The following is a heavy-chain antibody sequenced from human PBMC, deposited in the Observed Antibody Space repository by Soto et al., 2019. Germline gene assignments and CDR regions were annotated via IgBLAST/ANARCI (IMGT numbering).Heavy chain of an antibody. D-gene: IGHD2-15*01. CDR2: ISGSGGST. Sequence: PGWSLRLSCASSVFTFSSYAMSWVRQAPGKGLEWVSAISGSGGSTYYADSVKGRFTISRDNSKNTLYLQMNSLRAEDTAVYYCAKVRGAYCSGGSCYRYYFDYWGQGTLVTVSS. J-gene: IGHJ4*02. CDR1: VFTFSSYA. CDR3: AKVRGAYCSGGSCYRYYFDY. V-gene: IGHV3-23*01.